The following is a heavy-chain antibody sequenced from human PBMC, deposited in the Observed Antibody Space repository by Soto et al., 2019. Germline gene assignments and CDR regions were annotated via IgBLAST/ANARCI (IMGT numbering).Heavy chain of an antibody. J-gene: IGHJ5*02. Sequence: SETLSLTCAVSGGSLSSTHWWSWVRQSPRKGLEWIGEIYHTGATNYNPSLQSRVTISVDKSNNQFSLNLSSVTAADTAVYYCARDPYYYDSGDKGGFDPWGQGTLVTVSS. CDR2: IYHTGAT. D-gene: IGHD3-10*01. CDR1: GGSLSSTHW. CDR3: ARDPYYYDSGDKGGFDP. V-gene: IGHV4-4*02.